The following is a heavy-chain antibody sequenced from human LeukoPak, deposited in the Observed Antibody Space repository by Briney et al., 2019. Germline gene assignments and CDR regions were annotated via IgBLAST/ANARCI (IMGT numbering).Heavy chain of an antibody. CDR3: ASAYYHYYFDY. CDR2: ISSSGSTI. CDR1: GFTFSSYE. D-gene: IGHD3-16*01. V-gene: IGHV3-48*03. J-gene: IGHJ4*02. Sequence: GGSLRLSCAASGFTFSSYEMNWVRQAPGKGLEWVSYISSSGSTIYYADSVKGRFTISRDNAKNSLYLQMNSLRAEDTAVYYCASAYYHYYFDYWGQGTLVTVSS.